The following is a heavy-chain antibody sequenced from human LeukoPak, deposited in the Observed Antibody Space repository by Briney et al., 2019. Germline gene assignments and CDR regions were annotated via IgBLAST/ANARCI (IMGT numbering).Heavy chain of an antibody. J-gene: IGHJ4*02. CDR1: GFTFSSYS. CDR3: ANDGQAVATIANYFDY. Sequence: GGSLSLSCAASGFTFSSYSMNWVRQAPGKGLEWVSSISSSSSYIYYADSVKGRFTISRDNAKNSLYLQMNSLRAEDTAVYYCANDGQAVATIANYFDYWGQGTLVTVSS. D-gene: IGHD5-12*01. CDR2: ISSSSSYI. V-gene: IGHV3-21*01.